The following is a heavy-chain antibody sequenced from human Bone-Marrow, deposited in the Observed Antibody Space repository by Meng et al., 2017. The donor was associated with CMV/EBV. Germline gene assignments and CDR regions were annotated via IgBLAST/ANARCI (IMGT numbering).Heavy chain of an antibody. V-gene: IGHV4-59*01. CDR2: IYYSGST. CDR1: GGSISSYY. D-gene: IGHD6-13*01. Sequence: SETLSLTCTVSGGSISSYYWSWIRQPPGKGLEWIGYIYYSGSTNYNPSLKSRVTISVDTSKNQFSLKPSSVTAADTAVYYCATGYSSSWYSYWGQGTLVTVSS. CDR3: ATGYSSSWYSY. J-gene: IGHJ4*02.